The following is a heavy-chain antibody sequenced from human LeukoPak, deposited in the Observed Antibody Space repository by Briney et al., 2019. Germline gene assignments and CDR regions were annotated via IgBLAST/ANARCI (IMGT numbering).Heavy chain of an antibody. CDR2: ISSSSSYI. CDR3: ARDGAVTTLPGNWFDP. D-gene: IGHD4-17*01. Sequence: GGSLRLSCIASGFTFSTYSMNWVRQAPGKGLEWVSSISSSSSYIYYADSVKGRFTISRDNAKNSLYLQMNSLRAEDTALYYCARDGAVTTLPGNWFDPWGQGTLVTVSS. V-gene: IGHV3-21*01. CDR1: GFTFSTYS. J-gene: IGHJ5*02.